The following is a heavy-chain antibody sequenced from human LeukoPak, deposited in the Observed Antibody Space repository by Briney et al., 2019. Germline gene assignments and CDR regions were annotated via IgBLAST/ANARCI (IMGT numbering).Heavy chain of an antibody. CDR1: GGSISSHY. V-gene: IGHV4-59*08. D-gene: IGHD3-16*01. Sequence: PSETLSLTCTVSGGSISSHYWSWIRQPAGKGLEWIGYIYNSGSTNYNPSLKSRVTISLDTSKNQFSLHLTSVTAADTAVYFCARDDYGVFDAFDVWGQGTVVTVSS. CDR2: IYNSGST. CDR3: ARDDYGVFDAFDV. J-gene: IGHJ3*01.